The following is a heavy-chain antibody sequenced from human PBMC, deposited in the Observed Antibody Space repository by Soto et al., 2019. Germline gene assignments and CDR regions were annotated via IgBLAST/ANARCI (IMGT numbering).Heavy chain of an antibody. V-gene: IGHV3-23*01. J-gene: IGHJ4*02. CDR3: AKDAWGRFQWLMVES. CDR2: TSGDGRNT. D-gene: IGHD6-19*01. Sequence: GGSLRLSCAASGFTFSNYAMSWVRQAPGQGLEWVVSTSGDGRNTYYADSVKGRFTVTRDNSKNTLYLQMNNLRAEDTATYYCAKDAWGRFQWLMVESWGQGTLVTVSS. CDR1: GFTFSNYA.